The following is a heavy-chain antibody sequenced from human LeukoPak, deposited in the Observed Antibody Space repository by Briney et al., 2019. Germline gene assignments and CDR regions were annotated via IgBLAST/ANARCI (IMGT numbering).Heavy chain of an antibody. D-gene: IGHD3-10*02. V-gene: IGHV3-48*03. CDR3: AELGITMIGGV. CDR1: GFTFSSYE. CDR2: ISSSGSTI. Sequence: GGSLRLSCAASGFTFSSYEMNWVRQAPGKGLEWVSYISSSGSTIYYAGSVKGRFTIPRDNAKNSLYLQMNSLRAEDTADYYCAELGITMIGGVWGKGTTVTIS. J-gene: IGHJ6*03.